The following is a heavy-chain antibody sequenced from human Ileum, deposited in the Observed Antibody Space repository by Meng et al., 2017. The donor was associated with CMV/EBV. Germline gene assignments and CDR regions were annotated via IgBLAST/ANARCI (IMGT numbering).Heavy chain of an antibody. CDR1: GGSISSSSYY. CDR2: IYYRGST. J-gene: IGHJ4*02. V-gene: IGHV4-39*07. D-gene: IGHD4-23*01. Sequence: GSLRLSCTVSGGSISSSSYYWAWIRQSPGKGLEWIGSIYYRGSTYYNPSLESRVIISVDTSKNQFSLKLSSVTAADTAVYYCATVTVVSQRFDYWGQGSRVNGYS. CDR3: ATVTVVSQRFDY.